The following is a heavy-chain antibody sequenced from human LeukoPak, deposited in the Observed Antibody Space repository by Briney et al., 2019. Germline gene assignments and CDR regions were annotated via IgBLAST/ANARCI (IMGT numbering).Heavy chain of an antibody. CDR3: ARDTIQTGLIDD. D-gene: IGHD5-24*01. CDR2: INSGRDDI. CDR1: GFTFSSYE. J-gene: IGHJ4*02. Sequence: GGSLRLSCAASGFTFSSYEMNWVRQAPGKGLEWISYINSGRDDIHYAASVRGRFTISRDDAGNTLFLQLSSLRAEDTAVYYCARDTIQTGLIDDWGQGTLVTVSS. V-gene: IGHV3-48*03.